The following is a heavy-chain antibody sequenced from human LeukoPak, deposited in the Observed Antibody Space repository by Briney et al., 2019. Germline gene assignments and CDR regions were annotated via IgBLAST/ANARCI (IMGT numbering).Heavy chain of an antibody. J-gene: IGHJ4*02. Sequence: ASVKVSCKASGYTFTSYAMHWVRQAPGRRLEWMGWSNAGNGNTKYSQEFQGRVTITRDTSASTAYMELSSLRSEDMAVYYCAREGADGPGGYFDYWGQGTLVTVSS. CDR2: SNAGNGNT. V-gene: IGHV1-3*02. CDR3: AREGADGPGGYFDY. CDR1: GYTFTSYA. D-gene: IGHD5-24*01.